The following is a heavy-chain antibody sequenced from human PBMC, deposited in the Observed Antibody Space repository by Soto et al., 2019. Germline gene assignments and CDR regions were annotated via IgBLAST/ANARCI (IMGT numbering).Heavy chain of an antibody. V-gene: IGHV1-18*01. CDR3: ARGRYGDY. CDR2: TSAHNGNT. Sequence: QVHLVQSGAEVKKPGASVKVACKGSGYAFTTYGSTWVRQAPGQGLEWMGWTSAHNGNTNYAHKLQGRVTVTRDTSTSTAYMELRSLRSDDTAVYYCARGRYGDYWGQGALVTVSS. J-gene: IGHJ4*02. CDR1: GYAFTTYG. D-gene: IGHD1-1*01.